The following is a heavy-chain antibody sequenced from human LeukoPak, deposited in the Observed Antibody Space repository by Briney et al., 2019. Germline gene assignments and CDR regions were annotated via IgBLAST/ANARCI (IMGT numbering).Heavy chain of an antibody. CDR1: GGSISSYY. D-gene: IGHD6-19*01. V-gene: IGHV4-59*01. J-gene: IGHJ4*02. CDR2: IYYSGST. Sequence: WETLSLTCTVSGGSISSYYWSWIRQPPGKGLEWIGYIYYSGSTNYNPSLKSRVTISVDTSKNQFSLKLSSVTAADTAVYYCARDPHSSGWSNFDYWGQGTLVTVSS. CDR3: ARDPHSSGWSNFDY.